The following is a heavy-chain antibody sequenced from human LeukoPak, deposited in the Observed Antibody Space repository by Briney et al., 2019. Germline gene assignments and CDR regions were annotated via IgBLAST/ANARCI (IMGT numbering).Heavy chain of an antibody. V-gene: IGHV4-61*08. CDR3: ARQFQDAFDI. Sequence: SETLSLTCTVSGGSISSGDYYWSWIRQPPGKGLEWIGYIYYSGITNYNPSLKSRVTTSIDTSKNRFSLNLSSVTASDTAVYYCARQFQDAFDIWGQGTMVTVSS. CDR1: GGSISSGDYY. J-gene: IGHJ3*02. CDR2: IYYSGIT.